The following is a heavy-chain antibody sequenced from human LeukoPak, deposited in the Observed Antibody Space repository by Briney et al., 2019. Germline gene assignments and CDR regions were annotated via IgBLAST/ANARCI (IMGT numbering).Heavy chain of an antibody. V-gene: IGHV3-48*01. CDR3: ASNQGSGSGYDAFDI. CDR2: ISSSSTI. Sequence: PGGSLRLSCAASGFTFSSYSMNWVRQAPGKGLEWGSYISSSSTIYYADSVKGRFTISRDNAKNSLYLQMNSLRAEDTAVYYCASNQGSGSGYDAFDIWGQGTMVTVSS. D-gene: IGHD5-12*01. J-gene: IGHJ3*02. CDR1: GFTFSSYS.